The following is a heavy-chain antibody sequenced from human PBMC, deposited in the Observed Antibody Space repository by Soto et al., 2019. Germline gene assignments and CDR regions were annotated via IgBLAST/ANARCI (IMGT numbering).Heavy chain of an antibody. CDR1: GYTFTSYG. Sequence: QVQLVQSGAEVKKTGASVKVSCKASGYTFTSYGLSWVRQAPGQGLEWMGWIRGYNGDINYAPNPQATVTITRATSTSTAYMELRSLRSADTAVYYCARGSPFDNWGQGTLVTVSS. CDR3: ARGSPFDN. J-gene: IGHJ4*02. CDR2: IRGYNGDI. V-gene: IGHV1-18*01.